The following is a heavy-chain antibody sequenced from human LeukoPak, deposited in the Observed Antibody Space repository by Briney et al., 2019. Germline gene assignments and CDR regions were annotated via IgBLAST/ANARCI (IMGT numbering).Heavy chain of an antibody. V-gene: IGHV4-30-2*01. CDR1: GGSISSGGYY. D-gene: IGHD6-13*01. CDR2: IYHSGST. Sequence: PSQTLSLTCTVSGGSISSGGYYWSWIRQPPGKGLEWIGYIYHSGSTYYNPSLKSRVTISVDRSKNQFSLKLSSVTAADTAVYYCARVQRGQYSSSWYIDYWGQGTLVTVSS. CDR3: ARVQRGQYSSSWYIDY. J-gene: IGHJ4*02.